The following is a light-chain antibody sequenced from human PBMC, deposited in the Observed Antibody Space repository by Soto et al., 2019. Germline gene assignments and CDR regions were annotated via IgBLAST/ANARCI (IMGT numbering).Light chain of an antibody. Sequence: SASVGDRFTIICRASQTIGNDLNWYQKKVGEAPKLLVFGASNLQGGVPTRFSGAGSGTHFTLTVSNLQPEDFVTYYCQQSYTTPRTFGQGTKV. J-gene: IGKJ1*01. CDR2: GAS. CDR3: QQSYTTPRT. V-gene: IGKV1-39*01. CDR1: QTIGND.